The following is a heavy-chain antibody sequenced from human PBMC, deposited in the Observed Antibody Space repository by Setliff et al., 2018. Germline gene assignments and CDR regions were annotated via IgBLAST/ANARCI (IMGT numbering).Heavy chain of an antibody. D-gene: IGHD6-25*01. Sequence: SETLSLTCTVSGGSISSGGYYWGWIRQPPGKGLEWIGSIYYSGSTYYNPSLKSQVTISVDTSKNQFSLKLSSVTAADTAVYYCARVSGMGSPPYYYYYYGMDVWGQGTTVTVSS. CDR2: IYYSGST. CDR3: ARVSGMGSPPYYYYYYGMDV. V-gene: IGHV4-39*07. CDR1: GGSISSGGYY. J-gene: IGHJ6*02.